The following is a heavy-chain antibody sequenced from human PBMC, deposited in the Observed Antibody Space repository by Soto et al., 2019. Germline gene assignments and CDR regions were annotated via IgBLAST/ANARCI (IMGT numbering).Heavy chain of an antibody. Sequence: ASAKFSCKAYGYTFTHFYIKWVLQALGQGVDWMGAISPHNFNTNYAQKFRGRVTLTTEKSTNTAYMDLRSLTSDDTAVYYCARDEGGYDILTGYYKAHHFDYWGQGVPVTVSS. V-gene: IGHV1-18*01. CDR3: ARDEGGYDILTGYYKAHHFDY. D-gene: IGHD3-9*01. CDR2: ISPHNFNT. CDR1: GYTFTHFY. J-gene: IGHJ4*02.